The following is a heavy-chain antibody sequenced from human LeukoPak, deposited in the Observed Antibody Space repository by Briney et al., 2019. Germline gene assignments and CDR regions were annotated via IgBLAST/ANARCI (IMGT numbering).Heavy chain of an antibody. J-gene: IGHJ4*02. V-gene: IGHV4-34*01. D-gene: IGHD3-10*01. CDR3: ARAENGGPFLD. CDR2: INHSGST. Sequence: SETLSLTCAVYGGSFSGYYWSWIRQPPGKGLEWIGEINHSGSTNYNPSLKSRVTISVDTSKNQFSLKLSSVTAADTAVYYCARAENGGPFLDWGQGTLVTVSS. CDR1: GGSFSGYY.